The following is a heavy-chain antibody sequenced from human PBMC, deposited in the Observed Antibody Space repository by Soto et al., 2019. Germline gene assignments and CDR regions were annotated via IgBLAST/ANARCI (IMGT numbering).Heavy chain of an antibody. Sequence: GESLKISCKGSGYSFTSYWIGWVRQMPGKGLEWMGRIDPSDSYTSYSPSFQGHVTISADKSISTAYLQWSSLKASDTAMYYCARQEWLRSYYYYYGMDVWGQGTTVTVSS. V-gene: IGHV5-10-1*01. CDR3: ARQEWLRSYYYYYGMDV. D-gene: IGHD5-12*01. J-gene: IGHJ6*02. CDR2: IDPSDSYT. CDR1: GYSFTSYW.